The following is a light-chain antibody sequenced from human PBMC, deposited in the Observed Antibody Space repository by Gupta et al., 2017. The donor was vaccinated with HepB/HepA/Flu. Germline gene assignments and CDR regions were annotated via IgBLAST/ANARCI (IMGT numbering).Light chain of an antibody. Sequence: TQLTKSPSSVSASVGDRVIITCRASQDINNLLTWFQQKPGEAPKSLIYGASSLNSGVPSSFSGSGSGTEFTLTISSLQPEDFGTYYCQQINNYILTFGAGTXVEIK. CDR2: GAS. CDR1: QDINNL. CDR3: QQINNYILT. J-gene: IGKJ4*01. V-gene: IGKV1-16*01.